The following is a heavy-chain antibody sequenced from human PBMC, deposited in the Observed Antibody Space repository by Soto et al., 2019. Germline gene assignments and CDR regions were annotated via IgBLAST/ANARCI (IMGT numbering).Heavy chain of an antibody. D-gene: IGHD3-10*01. CDR3: ARGITMVRGVINPIHYYYGMDV. V-gene: IGHV1-69*13. CDR1: GGTFISYA. J-gene: IGHJ6*02. Sequence: SVKVSCKASGGTFISYAISWVRQAPGQGLEWMGGIIPIFGTANYAQKFQGRVTITADESTSTAYMELSSLRSEDTAVYYCARGITMVRGVINPIHYYYGMDVWGQGTTVTVSS. CDR2: IIPIFGTA.